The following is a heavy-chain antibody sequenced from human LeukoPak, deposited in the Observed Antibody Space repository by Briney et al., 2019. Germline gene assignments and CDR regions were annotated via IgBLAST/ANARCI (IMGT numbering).Heavy chain of an antibody. V-gene: IGHV3-30-3*01. CDR3: AKGYYGSGSGFDP. CDR2: ISYDGSNK. J-gene: IGHJ5*02. CDR1: GFTFSSYA. D-gene: IGHD3-10*01. Sequence: GGSLRLSCAASGFTFSSYAMHWVRQAPGKGLEWVAVISYDGSNKYYEDSVKGRFTISRDNSKNTLYLQMNSLRAEDTAVYYCAKGYYGSGSGFDPWGQGTLVTVSS.